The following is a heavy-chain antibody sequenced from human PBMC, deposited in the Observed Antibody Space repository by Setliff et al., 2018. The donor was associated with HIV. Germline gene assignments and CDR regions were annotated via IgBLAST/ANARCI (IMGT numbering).Heavy chain of an antibody. J-gene: IGHJ6*03. CDR3: ARGALEDVLMVYAIRYYYYYMDD. CDR2: INHSGST. D-gene: IGHD2-8*01. Sequence: PSETLSLTCAVYGGSFSGYYWSWIRQPPGKGLEWIGEINHSGSTNYNPSLKSRVTISVDTSKNQFSLKLSSVTAADTAVYYCARGALEDVLMVYAIRYYYYYMDDWGKGTTVTVSS. V-gene: IGHV4-34*01. CDR1: GGSFSGYY.